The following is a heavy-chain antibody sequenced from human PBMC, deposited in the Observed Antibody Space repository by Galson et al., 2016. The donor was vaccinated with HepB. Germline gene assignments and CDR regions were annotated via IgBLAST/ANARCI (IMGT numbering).Heavy chain of an antibody. CDR3: VRDHSVVPTTAYNWFDP. J-gene: IGHJ5*02. CDR2: LNSDGTIS. V-gene: IGHV3-74*01. CDR1: GFAFGSHR. Sequence: SLRLSCAASGFAFGSHRMHWVRQVPGKGLVWVSRLNSDGTISNYADSVKGRFTISRDTAENTLYLQMNSLRAEDTAVYFCVRDHSVVPTTAYNWFDPWGRGTLVTVSS. D-gene: IGHD1-26*01.